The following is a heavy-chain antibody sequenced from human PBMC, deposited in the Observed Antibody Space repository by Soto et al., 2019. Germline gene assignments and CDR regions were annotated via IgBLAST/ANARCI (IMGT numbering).Heavy chain of an antibody. J-gene: IGHJ4*02. CDR3: ARDAIRYCSSTSCYFFS. Sequence: GGSLRLSCAASGFTFSSYSMNWVRQAPGKGLEWVSSISSSSSYIYYADSVKGRFTISRDNAKNSLYLQMNSLRAEDTAVYYCARDAIRYCSSTSCYFFSWGQGTLVTVSS. D-gene: IGHD2-2*01. V-gene: IGHV3-21*01. CDR1: GFTFSSYS. CDR2: ISSSSSYI.